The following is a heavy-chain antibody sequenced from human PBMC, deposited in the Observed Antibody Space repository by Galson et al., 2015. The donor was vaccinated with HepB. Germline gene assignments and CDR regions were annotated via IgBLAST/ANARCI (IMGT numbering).Heavy chain of an antibody. D-gene: IGHD6-13*01. J-gene: IGHJ6*02. CDR2: INPSGGST. CDR3: AREGNPYSSNSNDYYGMDV. V-gene: IGHV1-46*04. CDR1: GYTFTSYY. Sequence: SVKVSCKASGYTFTSYYMHWVRQAPGQGLEWMGIINPSGGSTSYAQKLQGRVTMTRDTSTSTVYMELSSLRSEDTAVYYCAREGNPYSSNSNDYYGMDVWGQGTTVTVSS.